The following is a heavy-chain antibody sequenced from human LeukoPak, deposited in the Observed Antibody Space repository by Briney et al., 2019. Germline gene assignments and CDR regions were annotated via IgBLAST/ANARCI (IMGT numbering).Heavy chain of an antibody. CDR1: GFTFSSYA. CDR2: ISYDGSNK. D-gene: IGHD3-3*01. V-gene: IGHV3-30-3*02. J-gene: IGHJ4*02. Sequence: GGSLRLSCAASGFTFSSYAMHWVRQAPGKGLEWVAVISYDGSNKYYADSVKGRFTISRDNSKNTLYLQMNSLRAEDTAVYYCAKLPYYDFWSGPQPTDYWGQGTLVTVSS. CDR3: AKLPYYDFWSGPQPTDY.